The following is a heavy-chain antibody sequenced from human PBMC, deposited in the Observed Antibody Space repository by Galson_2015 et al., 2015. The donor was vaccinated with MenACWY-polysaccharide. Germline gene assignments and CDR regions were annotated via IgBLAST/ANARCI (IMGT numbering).Heavy chain of an antibody. CDR1: GFTFSSYT. D-gene: IGHD1-14*01. J-gene: IGHJ5*01. Sequence: SLRLSCAASGFTFSSYTMTWVRQAPGKGLEWVSGINSGGSTYYADSVRGRFTISRDNSKNTLYLQMISLRAEDTAVYYCAKDYHAHRAGCDSWGQGTLVTVSS. CDR3: AKDYHAHRAGCDS. CDR2: INSGGST. V-gene: IGHV3-23*01.